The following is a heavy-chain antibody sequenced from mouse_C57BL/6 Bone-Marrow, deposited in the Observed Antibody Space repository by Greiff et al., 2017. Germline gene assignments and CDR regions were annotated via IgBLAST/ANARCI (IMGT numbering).Heavy chain of an antibody. CDR3: ARKNYEYASYYCYY. D-gene: IGHD2-4*01. CDR1: GFTFSSYA. J-gene: IGHJ2*01. V-gene: IGHV5-4*03. Sequence: EVMLVESGGGLVKPGGSLKLSCAASGFTFSSYAMSWVRQTPEKRLEWVATISDGGSYTYYPDNVKGRFTISRDNAKNNLSLQMSHLKSEDTAMYYCARKNYEYASYYCYYWGQGTTLTVSS. CDR2: ISDGGSYT.